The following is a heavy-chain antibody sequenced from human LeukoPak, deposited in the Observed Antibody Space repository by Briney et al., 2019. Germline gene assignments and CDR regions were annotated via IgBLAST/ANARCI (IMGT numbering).Heavy chain of an antibody. CDR3: ARWGHSDYNSFPTKFDY. Sequence: GGSLRLSCAASGFTFNSIQMTWVRQAPGRGLEWLAYISGGGGERFYADSVKGRFTISRDNAKNSLYLQMNSLRAEDAAVYFCARWGHSDYNSFPTKFDYWGRGTRVTVSS. D-gene: IGHD4-11*01. CDR1: GFTFNSIQ. V-gene: IGHV3-48*03. J-gene: IGHJ4*02. CDR2: ISGGGGER.